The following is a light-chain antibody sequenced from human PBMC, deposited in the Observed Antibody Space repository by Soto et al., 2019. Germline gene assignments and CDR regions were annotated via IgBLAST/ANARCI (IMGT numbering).Light chain of an antibody. CDR3: QQRRNWPPLT. V-gene: IGKV3-11*01. CDR2: DAS. J-gene: IGKJ4*01. CDR1: QNGDIY. Sequence: ETVLTQSPATLSLSPGERATLSCRASQNGDIYLAWYQQKPGQAPRLLIYDASNRAAGIPARFSGSGSGTDFTLTISSLEPEDFGVYYCQQRRNWPPLTFGGGTKVEIK.